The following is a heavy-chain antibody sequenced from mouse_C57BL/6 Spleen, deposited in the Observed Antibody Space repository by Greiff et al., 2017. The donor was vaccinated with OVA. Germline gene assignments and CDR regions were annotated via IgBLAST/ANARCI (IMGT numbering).Heavy chain of an antibody. CDR2: IDPSDSYT. Sequence: VQLQQPGAELVKPGASVKLSCKASGYTFTSYWMQWVKQRPGQGLEWIGEIDPSDSYTNYNQKFKGRATLTVDTSSSTAYMQLSSLTSEDSAVYYCARRGYRGQLRLYYAMDYWGQGTSVTVSS. D-gene: IGHD3-2*02. CDR1: GYTFTSYW. V-gene: IGHV1-50*01. J-gene: IGHJ4*01. CDR3: ARRGYRGQLRLYYAMDY.